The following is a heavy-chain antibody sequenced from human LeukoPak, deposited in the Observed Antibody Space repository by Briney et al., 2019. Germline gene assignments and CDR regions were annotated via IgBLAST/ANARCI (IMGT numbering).Heavy chain of an antibody. Sequence: PGGSLRLSCAASGFTFSSYAMSWVRQAPGKGLEWVSGISGSGGSTYYAESVKGRFTISRDNSKNTLYLQMNSLRAEDTAVYYCAGYYYGSGSDYHKGYYWGQGTLVTVSS. D-gene: IGHD3-10*01. CDR3: AGYYYGSGSDYHKGYY. CDR2: ISGSGGST. CDR1: GFTFSSYA. V-gene: IGHV3-23*01. J-gene: IGHJ4*02.